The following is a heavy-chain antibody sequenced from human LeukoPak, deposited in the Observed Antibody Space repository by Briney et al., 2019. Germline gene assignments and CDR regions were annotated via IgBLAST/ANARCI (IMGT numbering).Heavy chain of an antibody. V-gene: IGHV3-7*03. D-gene: IGHD5-18*01. J-gene: IGHJ4*02. Sequence: GGSLRLSCAASGFTFSSYWMSWVRQAPGKGLEWVANIKQDGSEKYYADSVKGRFTISRDNAKNSLYLQMNSLRAEDTALYYCAKDMDSYGTFDYWGQGTLVTVSS. CDR1: GFTFSSYW. CDR2: IKQDGSEK. CDR3: AKDMDSYGTFDY.